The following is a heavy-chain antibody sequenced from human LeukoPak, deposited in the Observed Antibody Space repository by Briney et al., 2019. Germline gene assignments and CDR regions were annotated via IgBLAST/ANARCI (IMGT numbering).Heavy chain of an antibody. Sequence: SETLSLTCTVSGGSISSSSYYWGWIRQPPGKGLEWIGEINHSGSTNYNPSLKSRVTISVDTSKNQFSLKLSSVTAADTAVYYCARGAITNYDILTGYYVYDWFDPWGQGTLVTVSS. CDR3: ARGAITNYDILTGYYVYDWFDP. J-gene: IGHJ5*02. CDR1: GGSISSSSYY. V-gene: IGHV4-39*07. CDR2: INHSGST. D-gene: IGHD3-9*01.